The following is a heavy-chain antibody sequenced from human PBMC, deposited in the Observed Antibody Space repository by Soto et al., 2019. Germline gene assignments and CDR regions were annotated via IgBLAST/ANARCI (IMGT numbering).Heavy chain of an antibody. CDR3: ARSINWKYDY. CDR1: GYSFTDYW. V-gene: IGHV5-51*01. Sequence: GECLTISCQGSGYSFTDYWIVWVRQKPGKGLEWMGVIYPRDSDTRYSPSFQGQVTISADKSITTAYLQWSSLKASDTAMYYCARSINWKYDYWGQGTMVTVSS. D-gene: IGHD1-7*01. J-gene: IGHJ4*02. CDR2: IYPRDSDT.